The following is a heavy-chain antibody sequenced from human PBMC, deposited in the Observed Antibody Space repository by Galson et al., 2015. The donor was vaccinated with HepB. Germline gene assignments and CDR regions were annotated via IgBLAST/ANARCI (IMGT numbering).Heavy chain of an antibody. D-gene: IGHD2-2*01. CDR3: ARDRDQLLRP. J-gene: IGHJ5*02. V-gene: IGHV4-39*07. Sequence: LSLTCTVSGGSISSSSYYWGWIRQPPGKGLEWIGSIYYSGSTYYNPSLKSRVTISVDTSKNQFSLKLSSVTAADTAVYYCARDRDQLLRPWGQGTLVTVSS. CDR2: IYYSGST. CDR1: GGSISSSSYY.